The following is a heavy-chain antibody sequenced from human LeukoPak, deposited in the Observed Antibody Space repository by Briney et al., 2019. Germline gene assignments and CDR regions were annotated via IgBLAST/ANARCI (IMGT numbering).Heavy chain of an antibody. CDR2: IYYSGST. J-gene: IGHJ3*02. D-gene: IGHD1-26*01. V-gene: IGHV4-59*01. CDR3: AKEYGSYPRGDAFDI. Sequence: KPSETLSLTCTVSGGSISSYYWSWIRQPPGKGLEWIGYIYYSGSTNYNPSLKSRVTISVDTSKNQFSLKLSSVTAADTAVYYCAKEYGSYPRGDAFDIWGQGTMVTVSS. CDR1: GGSISSYY.